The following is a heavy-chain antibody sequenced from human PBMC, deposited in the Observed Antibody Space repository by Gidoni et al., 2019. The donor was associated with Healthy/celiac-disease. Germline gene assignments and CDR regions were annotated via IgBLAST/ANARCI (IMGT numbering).Heavy chain of an antibody. J-gene: IGHJ3*02. D-gene: IGHD2-2*01. CDR3: ATQGRLVVPAAHDAFDI. Sequence: QVQLVQSGAEVTKPGASVKVSCKVSGYTLPDLSMHWVRQAPGKGLEWMGGFDPEDGETIYAQKFQGRVTMTEDTSTDTAYMELSSLRPEDTAVYYCATQGRLVVPAAHDAFDIWGQGTMVTVSS. V-gene: IGHV1-24*01. CDR2: FDPEDGET. CDR1: GYTLPDLS.